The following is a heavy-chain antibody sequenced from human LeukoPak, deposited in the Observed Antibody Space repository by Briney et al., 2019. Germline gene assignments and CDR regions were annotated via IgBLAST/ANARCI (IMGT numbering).Heavy chain of an antibody. Sequence: ASVKVSCKASGYTFTSYAMHWVRQAPGQRLEWMGWINAGNGNTKYSQKFQGRVTITRDTSASTAYMELSSLRSEDTAVYYCARVNYYDSSGYYYGQTNWYFDLWGRGTLVTASS. V-gene: IGHV1-3*01. D-gene: IGHD3-22*01. CDR3: ARVNYYDSSGYYYGQTNWYFDL. CDR2: INAGNGNT. J-gene: IGHJ2*01. CDR1: GYTFTSYA.